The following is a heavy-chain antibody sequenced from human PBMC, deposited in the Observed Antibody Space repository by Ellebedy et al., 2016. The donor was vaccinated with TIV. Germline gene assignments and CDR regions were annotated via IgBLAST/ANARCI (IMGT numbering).Heavy chain of an antibody. J-gene: IGHJ4*02. V-gene: IGHV3-30-3*01. CDR1: GFTFSTYG. Sequence: GESLKISCAASGFTFSTYGIHWVRQTPGKGLEWVASIEFDGTNHDYADSVTGRFTISRDNSKNMLYLQMNSLRLEDTAVYDCVRAVDWGQGTLVTVSS. CDR2: IEFDGTNH. CDR3: VRAVD.